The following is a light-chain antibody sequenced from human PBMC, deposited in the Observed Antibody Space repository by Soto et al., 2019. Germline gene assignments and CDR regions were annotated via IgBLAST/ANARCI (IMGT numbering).Light chain of an antibody. CDR3: QQYNVWPLT. Sequence: EIVMTQSPPTLSVSPGERATLPCRASQSVSSNLAWYQQKPGQTPKLLIYVASTRATGIPARFSGSGSGTEFTLTISSLQSEDFAVYYCQQYNVWPLTFGGGTKVEFK. V-gene: IGKV3-15*01. J-gene: IGKJ4*01. CDR2: VAS. CDR1: QSVSSN.